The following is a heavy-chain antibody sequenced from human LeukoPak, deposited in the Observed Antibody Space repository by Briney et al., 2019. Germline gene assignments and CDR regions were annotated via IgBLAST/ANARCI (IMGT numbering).Heavy chain of an antibody. Sequence: ASVKVSCKASGYIFTSYNIYWVRQAPGQGLGWMGIINPSGGSTNYAQKFQGRVTMTRDTSTSTVYMELSSLRSEDTAVYYCARFAVHRRITVAGQFGLDYWGQGTLVSVSS. D-gene: IGHD6-19*01. CDR1: GYIFTSYN. CDR2: INPSGGST. V-gene: IGHV1-46*01. CDR3: ARFAVHRRITVAGQFGLDY. J-gene: IGHJ4*02.